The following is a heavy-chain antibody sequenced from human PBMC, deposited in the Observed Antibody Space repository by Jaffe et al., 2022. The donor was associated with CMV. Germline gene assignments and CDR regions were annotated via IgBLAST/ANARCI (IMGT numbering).Heavy chain of an antibody. CDR3: ASPGSGYDYNYYGMDV. J-gene: IGHJ6*02. V-gene: IGHV4-39*01. Sequence: QLQLQESGPGLVKPSETLSLTCTVSGGSISSSSYYWGWIRQPPGKGLEWIGSIYYSGSTYYNPSLKSRVTISVDTSKNQFSLKLSSVTAADTAVYYCASPGSGYDYNYYGMDVWGQGTTVTVSS. CDR2: IYYSGST. D-gene: IGHD5-12*01. CDR1: GGSISSSSYY.